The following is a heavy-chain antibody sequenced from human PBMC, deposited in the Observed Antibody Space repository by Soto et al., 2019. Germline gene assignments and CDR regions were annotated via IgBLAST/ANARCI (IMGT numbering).Heavy chain of an antibody. D-gene: IGHD2-15*01. J-gene: IGHJ4*02. Sequence: SETLSLTCTFSGGSMIGVGYYWGCIRQHPGKGLEWIVYIYYSVSTYYNPSLKSRVTISVYTSKNQFSLKLSSVTAADTAVYYCARCSGGSCNNWGQGTLVTVSS. CDR2: IYYSVST. V-gene: IGHV4-31*03. CDR3: ARCSGGSCNN. CDR1: GGSMIGVGYY.